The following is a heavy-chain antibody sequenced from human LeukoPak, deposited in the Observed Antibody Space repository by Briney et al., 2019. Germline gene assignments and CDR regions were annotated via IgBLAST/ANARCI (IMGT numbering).Heavy chain of an antibody. D-gene: IGHD3-16*01. V-gene: IGHV4-4*02. Sequence: LSGTLSLTRGLSGGSISGTNWGSGVRQPPGQGLEGIGEISLAGETNFNPPLNGRVPISREKSRNKLSWHLTSVTAADTPTYFVSRKIGPFCPFGYWGQGTLVIVSS. CDR1: GGSISGTNW. J-gene: IGHJ4*02. CDR2: ISLAGET. CDR3: SRKIGPFCPFGY.